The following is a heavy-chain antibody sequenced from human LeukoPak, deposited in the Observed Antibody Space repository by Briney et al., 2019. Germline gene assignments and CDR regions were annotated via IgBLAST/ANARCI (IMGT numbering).Heavy chain of an antibody. D-gene: IGHD3-22*01. J-gene: IGHJ5*01. CDR2: IYWNDHK. Sequence: SGPTLVKPTETLTLTCTFSGISFATRAVGVGWIRQPPGKALEWLALIYWNDHKPYSPALRSRLTVTKDTSKTQVVLTMTNMDPVDTATYYCAHSFDTGGNYYSRLDSWGKGTLVTVSS. CDR1: GISFATRAVG. CDR3: AHSFDTGGNYYSRLDS. V-gene: IGHV2-5*01.